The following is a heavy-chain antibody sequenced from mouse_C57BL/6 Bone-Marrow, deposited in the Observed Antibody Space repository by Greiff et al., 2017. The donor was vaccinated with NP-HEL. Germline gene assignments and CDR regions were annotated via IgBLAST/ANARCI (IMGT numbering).Heavy chain of an antibody. CDR3: ARLRGYDGYCDY. V-gene: IGHV3-8*01. CDR1: GYSITSDY. D-gene: IGHD2-3*01. J-gene: IGHJ2*01. Sequence: DVMLVESGPGLAKPSQTLSLTCSVTGYSITSDYWNWIRKFPGNKLEYMGYISYSGSPYYNPSLKSRISITRDTSKNQYYLQLNSVTTEDTATYYCARLRGYDGYCDYWGQGTTLTVSS. CDR2: ISYSGSP.